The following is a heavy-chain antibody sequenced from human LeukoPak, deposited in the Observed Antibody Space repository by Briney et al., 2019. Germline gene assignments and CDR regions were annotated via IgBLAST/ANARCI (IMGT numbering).Heavy chain of an antibody. Sequence: SETLSLTCTVSGGSISSSSYYWGWIRQPPGKGLEWIGSIYYSGSTYYNPSLKSRVTISVDTSKIQFSLKLSSVTAADTAVYYCATEYSSSSAFDYWGQGTLVSVSS. CDR1: GGSISSSSYY. CDR3: ATEYSSSSAFDY. CDR2: IYYSGST. J-gene: IGHJ4*02. D-gene: IGHD6-6*01. V-gene: IGHV4-39*07.